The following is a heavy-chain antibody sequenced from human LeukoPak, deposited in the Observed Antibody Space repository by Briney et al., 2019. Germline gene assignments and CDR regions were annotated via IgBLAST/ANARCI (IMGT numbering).Heavy chain of an antibody. J-gene: IGHJ5*02. CDR3: ARGGPGMRWFDP. CDR2: IIPIFGTA. V-gene: IGHV1-69*01. Sequence: SVKVSCKASGGTFSSYAISWVRQAPGQGLEWMGGIIPIFGTANYARKFQGRVTITADESTSTAYMELSSLRSEDTAVYYCARGGPGMRWFDPWGQGTLVTVSS. CDR1: GGTFSSYA. D-gene: IGHD3-10*01.